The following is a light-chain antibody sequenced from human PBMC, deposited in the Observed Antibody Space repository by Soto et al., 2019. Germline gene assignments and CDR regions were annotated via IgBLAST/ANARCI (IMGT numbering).Light chain of an antibody. CDR3: QHRISWPWT. J-gene: IGKJ1*01. CDR1: QSVSSSY. Sequence: EIVMTQSPATLSVSPGERATLSCRASQSVSSSYLAWYQQKPGQAPRLLIYDASTRAAGIPARFSGSGSGTDFTLSISSLEPEDFAVYYCQHRISWPWTFGHGTKVDIK. V-gene: IGKV3D-20*02. CDR2: DAS.